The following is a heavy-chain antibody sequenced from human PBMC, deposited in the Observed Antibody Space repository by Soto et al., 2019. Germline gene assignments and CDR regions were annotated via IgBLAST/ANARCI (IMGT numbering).Heavy chain of an antibody. CDR3: ARERRYCISTSCRIGDYYYYGMDV. CDR1: GGTFSSYA. CDR2: IIPIFGTA. Sequence: GASVKVSCKASGGTFSSYAISWVRQAPGQGLEWMGGIIPIFGTANYAQKFQGRVTITADESTSTAYMELSSLRSEDTAVYYCARERRYCISTSCRIGDYYYYGMDVWGQGTTVTVSS. D-gene: IGHD2-2*01. J-gene: IGHJ6*02. V-gene: IGHV1-69*13.